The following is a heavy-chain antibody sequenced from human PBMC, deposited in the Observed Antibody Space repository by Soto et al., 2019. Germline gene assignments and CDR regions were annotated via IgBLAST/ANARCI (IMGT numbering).Heavy chain of an antibody. V-gene: IGHV4-59*01. CDR1: VGSISSYY. Sequence: SESLSLTCTVSVGSISSYYWSWIRQPPGKGLEWIGYIYYSGSTNYNPSLKSRVTISVDTSKNQFSLKLSSVTAADTAVYYCARSSMTTVVTPYNWFDPWGQGTLVTVSS. CDR3: ARSSMTTVVTPYNWFDP. D-gene: IGHD4-17*01. CDR2: IYYSGST. J-gene: IGHJ5*02.